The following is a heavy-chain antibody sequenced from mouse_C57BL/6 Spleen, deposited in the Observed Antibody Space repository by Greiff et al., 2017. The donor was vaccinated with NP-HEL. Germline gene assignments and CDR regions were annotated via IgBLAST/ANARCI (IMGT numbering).Heavy chain of an antibody. J-gene: IGHJ4*01. Sequence: EVMLVESGGGLVKPGGSLKLSCAASGFTFSDYGMHWVRQAPEKGLEWVAYISSGSSTIYYADTVKGRFTISRDNAKNTLCLQMTSLRSEDTAVDYCARSRYYGSSYGAMDYWGQGTSVSVSS. CDR1: GFTFSDYG. CDR2: ISSGSSTI. D-gene: IGHD1-1*01. V-gene: IGHV5-17*01. CDR3: ARSRYYGSSYGAMDY.